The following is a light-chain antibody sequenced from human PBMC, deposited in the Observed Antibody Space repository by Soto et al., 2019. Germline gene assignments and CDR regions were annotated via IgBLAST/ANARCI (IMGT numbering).Light chain of an antibody. V-gene: IGKV1-27*01. CDR3: QKYNSAPLT. J-gene: IGKJ4*01. CDR2: TAS. CDR1: QAISNY. Sequence: DIQMTQSPSSLSASVGDRVTITCRASQAISNYLAWYQQKPGKVPKLLIDTASTLQSGVPSRFSGSGSDTDFTLTISRLQPEDVATYYCQKYNSAPLTFGGGTKVEIK.